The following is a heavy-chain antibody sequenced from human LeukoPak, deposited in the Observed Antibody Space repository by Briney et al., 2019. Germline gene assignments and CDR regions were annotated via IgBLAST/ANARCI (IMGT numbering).Heavy chain of an antibody. CDR1: GFTFSSYS. V-gene: IGHV3-48*02. CDR2: ISSSSSTI. D-gene: IGHD3-10*01. Sequence: QSGGSLRLSCAASGFTFSSYSMNWVRQAPGKGLEWVSYISSSSSTIYYADSVKGRFTISRDNAKNSLYLQMNSLRDEDTAVYYCARDGMVRGVIICDAFDIWGQGTMVTVSS. J-gene: IGHJ3*02. CDR3: ARDGMVRGVIICDAFDI.